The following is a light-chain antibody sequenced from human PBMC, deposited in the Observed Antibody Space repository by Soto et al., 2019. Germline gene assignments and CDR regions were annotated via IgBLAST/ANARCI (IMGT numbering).Light chain of an antibody. V-gene: IGLV2-14*01. Sequence: QSVLTQPASVSGSPGQSITISCTGSTSDVGAYNYVSWYKHHPGQAPQLMIYEVSNRPSGVSNRFSGSKSSNTASLTISGLQADDEGDYYCSSKTSSSSPFVFGTGTKVTVL. CDR2: EVS. CDR3: SSKTSSSSPFV. CDR1: TSDVGAYNY. J-gene: IGLJ1*01.